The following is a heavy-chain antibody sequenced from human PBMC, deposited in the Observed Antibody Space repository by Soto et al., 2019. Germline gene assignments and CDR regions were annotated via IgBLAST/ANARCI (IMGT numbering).Heavy chain of an antibody. Sequence: ASVKVSCKASGYTFTSYYMHWVRRAPGQGLEWMGIINPSGGSTSYAQKFQGRVTMTRDTSTSTVYMELSSLRSEDTAVYYCARDIVATIPAALSSYYYYYGMDVWGQGTTVTVSS. J-gene: IGHJ6*02. D-gene: IGHD5-12*01. CDR3: ARDIVATIPAALSSYYYYYGMDV. CDR2: INPSGGST. V-gene: IGHV1-46*01. CDR1: GYTFTSYY.